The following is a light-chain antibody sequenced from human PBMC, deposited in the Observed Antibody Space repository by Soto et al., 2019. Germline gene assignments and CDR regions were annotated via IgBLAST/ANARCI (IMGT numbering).Light chain of an antibody. J-gene: IGKJ2*01. CDR1: ESISRDY. V-gene: IGKV3-20*01. CDR3: QQYGGVPYT. Sequence: EIVLTQSPGTLSLSPGQRVTLSCRASESISRDYLAWYQQRLGQAHRLLIYGASSGATGIPDRFSGSGAGTDFTLTISRLEPEDFAIYYCQQYGGVPYTFGQGTKLEIK. CDR2: GAS.